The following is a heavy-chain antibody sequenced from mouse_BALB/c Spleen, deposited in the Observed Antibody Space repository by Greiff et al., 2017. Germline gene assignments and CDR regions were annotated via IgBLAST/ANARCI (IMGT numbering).Heavy chain of an antibody. CDR3: ARWGRGCCAD. J-gene: IGHJ3*01. CDR2: ILPGSGST. CDR1: GYTFSSYW. V-gene: IGHV1-9*01. Sequence: VQLMESGAGLMKPGASVTISCTATGYTFSSYWIEWVKQRPGHGLEWIGEILPGSGSTYYNEKFKGMATFTADTSSNTAYMQLSSLTSEDSAVYYGARWGRGCCADWGQGTRVTGSA. D-gene: IGHD3-3*01.